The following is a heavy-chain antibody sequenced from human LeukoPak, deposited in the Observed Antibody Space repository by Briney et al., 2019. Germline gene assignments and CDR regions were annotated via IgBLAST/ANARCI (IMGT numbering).Heavy chain of an antibody. V-gene: IGHV1-46*01. CDR1: GFPFPMYY. D-gene: IGHD2-15*01. J-gene: IGHJ3*02. Sequence: GASVKVSCKASGFPFPMYYIHWVRQAPGQGLEWMGLINPGDGATTYAQRFRGRVTVTRDMSTTTVYLDLRGLRSEDTAVYYSARVRFYCSGGSCYFGALDIWGQGTVVTVSS. CDR3: ARVRFYCSGGSCYFGALDI. CDR2: INPGDGAT.